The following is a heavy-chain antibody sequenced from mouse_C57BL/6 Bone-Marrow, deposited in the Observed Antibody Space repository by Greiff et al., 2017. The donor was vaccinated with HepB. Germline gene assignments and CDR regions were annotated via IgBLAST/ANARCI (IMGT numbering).Heavy chain of an antibody. D-gene: IGHD2-3*01. J-gene: IGHJ3*01. CDR3: ASHYDGSFAY. V-gene: IGHV2-2*01. CDR1: GFSLTSYG. CDR2: IWSGGST. Sequence: QVQLKESGPGLVQPSQSLSITCTVSGFSLTSYGVHWVRQSPGKGLEWLGVIWSGGSTDYNAAFISRLSISKDNSKSQVFFKMNSLQADDTAIYYCASHYDGSFAYWGQGTLVTVSA.